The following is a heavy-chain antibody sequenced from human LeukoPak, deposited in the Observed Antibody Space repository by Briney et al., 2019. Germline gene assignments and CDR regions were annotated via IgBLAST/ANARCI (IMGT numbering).Heavy chain of an antibody. J-gene: IGHJ6*02. V-gene: IGHV3-30-3*01. CDR3: ARDRYYDFWSGCLVDCYYYYGMDV. CDR2: ISYDGSNK. CDR1: GFTFSSYA. D-gene: IGHD3-3*01. Sequence: PGGSLRLSCAASGFTFSSYAMHWVRQAPGKGLEWVAVISYDGSNKYYADSVKGRFTISGDNSKNTLYLQMNSLRAEDTAVYYCARDRYYDFWSGCLVDCYYYYGMDVWGQGTTVTVSS.